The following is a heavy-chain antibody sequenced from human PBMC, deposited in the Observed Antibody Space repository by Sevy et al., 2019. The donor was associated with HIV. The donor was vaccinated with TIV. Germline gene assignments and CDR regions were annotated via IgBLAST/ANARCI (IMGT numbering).Heavy chain of an antibody. CDR2: ISWNSGSM. CDR3: AKGGSAGNYGAAFDY. V-gene: IGHV3-9*01. Sequence: GGSLRLSCAASGFTFGDYDMYWVRQSPGKGLEWVSGISWNSGSMYYADAVEGRFTISRDNAKNSLHLEMNSLRPEDTALYYCAKGGSAGNYGAAFDYWGQGTRVTVSS. D-gene: IGHD4-4*01. CDR1: GFTFGDYD. J-gene: IGHJ4*02.